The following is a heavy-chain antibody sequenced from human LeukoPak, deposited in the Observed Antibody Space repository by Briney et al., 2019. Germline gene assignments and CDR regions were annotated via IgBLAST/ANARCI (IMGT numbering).Heavy chain of an antibody. D-gene: IGHD3-10*01. CDR1: GGTFSSYA. V-gene: IGHV1-69*05. CDR2: IIPIFGTA. Sequence: SVKVSCKASGGTFSSYAISWVRQAPGQGLEWMGRIIPIFGTANYAQKFQGRVTITTDESTSTAYMELSSLRSEDTAVYYCARGSEHMVRGVYFDYWGQGTLVTVSS. J-gene: IGHJ4*02. CDR3: ARGSEHMVRGVYFDY.